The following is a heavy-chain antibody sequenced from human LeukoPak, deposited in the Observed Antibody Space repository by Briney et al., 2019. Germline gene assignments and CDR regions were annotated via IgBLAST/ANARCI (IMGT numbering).Heavy chain of an antibody. CDR2: ISSSSYDI. V-gene: IGHV3-21*01. CDR1: GFTFSSYS. D-gene: IGHD6-19*01. J-gene: IGHJ4*02. Sequence: GGSLRLSCAASGFTFSSYSINWVRQAPGKGLEWVSSISSSSYDIYYADSVKGRFTISRDNSKNTLYVQMNSLGAEDTAVYYCARDRLERVVAGTVDCWGQGTLVTVSS. CDR3: ARDRLERVVAGTVDC.